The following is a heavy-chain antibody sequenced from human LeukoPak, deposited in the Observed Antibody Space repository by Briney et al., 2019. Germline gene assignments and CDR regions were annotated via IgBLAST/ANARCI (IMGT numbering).Heavy chain of an antibody. J-gene: IGHJ6*02. V-gene: IGHV5-51*01. CDR1: RYTFTSYW. D-gene: IGHD3-10*01. CDR2: IFPRDSDV. Sequence: GESLKISCKTSRYTFTSYWIGWVRQTPGKGLECMGVIFPRDSDVGYSPSFQGQVAISADKSTNTAYLHWGSLKASDSAMYYCVRSLPGTLLRGYGMDVWGPGTTVTVS. CDR3: VRSLPGTLLRGYGMDV.